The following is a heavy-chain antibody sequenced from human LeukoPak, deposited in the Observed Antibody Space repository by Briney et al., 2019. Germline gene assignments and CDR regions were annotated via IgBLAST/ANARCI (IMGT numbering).Heavy chain of an antibody. CDR3: ARGVYGDYSEYAFDI. V-gene: IGHV3-23*01. CDR2: ISGSGGST. J-gene: IGHJ3*02. Sequence: GGSLRLSCAASGFTFSSYAMSWVRQAPGKGLEWVSAISGSGGSTYYADSVKGRFTISRDNAKNSLYLQMNSLRAEDTAVYYRARGVYGDYSEYAFDIWGQGTMVTVSS. CDR1: GFTFSSYA. D-gene: IGHD4-17*01.